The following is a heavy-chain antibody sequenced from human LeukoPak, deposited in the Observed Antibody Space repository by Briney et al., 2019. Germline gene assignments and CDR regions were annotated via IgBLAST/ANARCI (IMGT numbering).Heavy chain of an antibody. D-gene: IGHD2-21*02. CDR2: IIPILGIA. V-gene: IGHV1-69*10. Sequence: SVKVSCKASGGTFSSYAISWVRQAPGQGLEWMGRIIPILGIANYAQKFQGRVTITADKSTSTAYMELSSLRSEDTAVYYCAAGGAYCGGDCFNFDYWGQGTLVTVSS. J-gene: IGHJ4*02. CDR1: GGTFSSYA. CDR3: AAGGAYCGGDCFNFDY.